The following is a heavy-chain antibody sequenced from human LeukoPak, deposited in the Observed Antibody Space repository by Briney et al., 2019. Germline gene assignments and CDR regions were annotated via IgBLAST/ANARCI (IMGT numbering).Heavy chain of an antibody. J-gene: IGHJ4*02. D-gene: IGHD5-18*01. Sequence: GASVKVSCKASGGTFSSYAISWVRQAPGQGLEWMGGIIPIFGTANYAQKFQGRVTITADESTSTAYMELRSLRSDDTAIYYCARQVDTAMALPDYWGQGTLVTVSS. CDR2: IIPIFGTA. V-gene: IGHV1-69*13. CDR1: GGTFSSYA. CDR3: ARQVDTAMALPDY.